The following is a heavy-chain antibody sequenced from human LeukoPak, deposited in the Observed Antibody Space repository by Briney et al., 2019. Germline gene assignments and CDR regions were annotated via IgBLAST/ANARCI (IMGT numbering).Heavy chain of an antibody. D-gene: IGHD6-13*01. CDR2: ISYDGSNK. Sequence: QSGGSLRLSCAASGFTFSSYVMHWVRQAPGKGLEWVAVISYDGSNKYYADSVKGRFTISRDNSKNTLYLQMNSLRAEDTAVYYCAKAGKYSSSWYDYYYYYMDVWGKGTTVTISS. CDR1: GFTFSSYV. V-gene: IGHV3-30*04. J-gene: IGHJ6*03. CDR3: AKAGKYSSSWYDYYYYYMDV.